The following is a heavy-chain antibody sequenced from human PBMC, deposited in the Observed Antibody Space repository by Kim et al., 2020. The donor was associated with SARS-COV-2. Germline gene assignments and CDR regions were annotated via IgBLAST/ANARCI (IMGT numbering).Heavy chain of an antibody. CDR2: IYYSGST. J-gene: IGHJ4*01. V-gene: IGHV4-39*01. CDR3: ASVRRRRGRTPDFDY. CDR1: GGSISSSSYY. Sequence: SETLSLTCTVSGGSISSSSYYWGWIRQPPGKGLEWIGSIYYSGSTYYNPSLKSRVTISVDTSKNQFSLKLSSVTAADTAVYYCASVRRRRGRTPDFDYWG.